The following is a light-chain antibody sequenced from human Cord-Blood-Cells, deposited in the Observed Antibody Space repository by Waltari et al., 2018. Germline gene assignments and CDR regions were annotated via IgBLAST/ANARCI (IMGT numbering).Light chain of an antibody. CDR1: QSISSY. Sequence: DIQMTQSPSSLSASVGDRVTITCRTSQSISSYLNWYQQKPGKAPKLRIYAASSLQSGVPSRFSGSGSGTDFTLTIISLQPEDFATYYCQQSYSTSITFGQGTRLEIK. CDR3: QQSYSTSIT. CDR2: AAS. J-gene: IGKJ5*01. V-gene: IGKV1-39*01.